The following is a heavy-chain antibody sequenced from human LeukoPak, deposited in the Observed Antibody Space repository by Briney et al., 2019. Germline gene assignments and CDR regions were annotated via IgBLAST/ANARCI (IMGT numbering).Heavy chain of an antibody. J-gene: IGHJ4*02. D-gene: IGHD6-6*01. CDR1: GGSINSYY. CDR3: ARVRIAARPADY. V-gene: IGHV4-59*12. Sequence: PSETLSLTCTVSGGSINSYYWSWIRQPPGKGLEWIGYIYYSGSSNYNPSLKSRVTISVDTSKNQFSLKLSSVTAADTAVYYCARVRIAARPADYWGQGTLVTVSS. CDR2: IYYSGSS.